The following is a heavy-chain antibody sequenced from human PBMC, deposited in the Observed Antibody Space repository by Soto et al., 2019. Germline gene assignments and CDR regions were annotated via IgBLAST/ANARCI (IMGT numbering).Heavy chain of an antibody. Sequence: ASVKFSCKASGYPFGTYPITWVRQAPGRGVEWVGGISANSGNTYYAQNFQGRVTLTTDTSTTTAYRELMSLTSDDTAIYYCARTYNWNSEGFDHWGQGTLVTAS. J-gene: IGHJ4*02. D-gene: IGHD1-7*01. CDR2: ISANSGNT. CDR1: GYPFGTYP. CDR3: ARTYNWNSEGFDH. V-gene: IGHV1-18*04.